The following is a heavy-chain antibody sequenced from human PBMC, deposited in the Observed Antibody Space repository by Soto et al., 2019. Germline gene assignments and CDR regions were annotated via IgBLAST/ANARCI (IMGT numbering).Heavy chain of an antibody. Sequence: EVQLVESGGGLVQPGGSLRLSCAASGFTFSSYWMHWVRQAPGKGLVWVSRISSDRTSTNNADSVKGRYTISSDNAKNTLYLQMSSLRAEDTAVYYCARNWYFDLWGRGTLVTVSS. CDR3: ARNWYFDL. CDR1: GFTFSSYW. V-gene: IGHV3-74*01. J-gene: IGHJ2*01. CDR2: ISSDRTST.